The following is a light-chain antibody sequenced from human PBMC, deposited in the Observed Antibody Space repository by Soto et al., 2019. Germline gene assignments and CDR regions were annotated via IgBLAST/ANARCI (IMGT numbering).Light chain of an antibody. CDR1: SSDVGGYNF. V-gene: IGLV2-14*01. CDR2: EVS. CDR3: CSFTTSTTLYV. Sequence: QSALTQPASVSGSPGQSITISCTGTSSDVGGYNFVSWYQQHPGKAPKLVIYEVSNRPSGVSDRFSGSKSGNTASLIISGLQAEDEAHYYCCSFTTSTTLYVFGTGTKVTVL. J-gene: IGLJ1*01.